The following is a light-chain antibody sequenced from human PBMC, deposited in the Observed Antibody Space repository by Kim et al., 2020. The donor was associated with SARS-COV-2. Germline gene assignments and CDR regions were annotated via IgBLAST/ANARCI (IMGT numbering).Light chain of an antibody. Sequence: EIVLTQSPVTLSLSPGQRATLSCRASQYIDNWLAWYQQKPGQVPRLLIYDASNRATGIPARFSGSGSGTDFTLTISSLEPEDFAVYYCQQRRTWPLTFGQGTKLEI. CDR2: DAS. J-gene: IGKJ2*01. CDR1: QYIDNW. V-gene: IGKV3-11*01. CDR3: QQRRTWPLT.